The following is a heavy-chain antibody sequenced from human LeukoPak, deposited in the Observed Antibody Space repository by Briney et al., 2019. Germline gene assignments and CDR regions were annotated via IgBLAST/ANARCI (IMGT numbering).Heavy chain of an antibody. Sequence: GSLRLSCAASGFTFSDYYMSWIRQPPGKGLEWIGSIYYGGSTYYNPSLKSRVTISVDTSMNQFSLKLSFVTTADTAVYYCARALGYCSGGSCTRGYNWFDPWGQGTLVTVPS. CDR2: IYYGGST. D-gene: IGHD2-15*01. J-gene: IGHJ5*02. CDR3: ARALGYCSGGSCTRGYNWFDP. CDR1: GFTFSDYY. V-gene: IGHV4-59*05.